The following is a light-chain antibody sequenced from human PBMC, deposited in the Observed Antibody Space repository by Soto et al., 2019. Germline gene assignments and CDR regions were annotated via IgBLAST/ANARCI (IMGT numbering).Light chain of an antibody. CDR3: QQYGGSPLT. CDR1: QSVRNSY. J-gene: IGKJ4*01. V-gene: IGKV3-20*01. CDR2: GAS. Sequence: EIVLTQSPGTLSLSPGERVTLSCRASQSVRNSYLAWYQQKPGQAPRLLIFGASSRATDIPDRFSGSGSGTDFSLTISKLEPEDFAVYYCQQYGGSPLTFGGGTKVDIK.